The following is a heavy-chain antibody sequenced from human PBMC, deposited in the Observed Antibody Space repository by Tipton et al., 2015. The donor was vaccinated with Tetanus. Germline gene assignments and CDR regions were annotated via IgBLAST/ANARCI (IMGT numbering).Heavy chain of an antibody. J-gene: IGHJ4*02. CDR3: ARGTFYAFDF. Sequence: TLSLTCTVSGGSINSGGHFWTWIRQRSGKGLEWIGHIRDNGNSYANPSLSGRVTMSVDTRKNQFSLNLTSVSVADTATYYCARGTFYAFDFWGQGVQFTVSS. CDR1: GGSINSGGHF. V-gene: IGHV4-31*03. CDR2: IRDNGNS. D-gene: IGHD2/OR15-2a*01.